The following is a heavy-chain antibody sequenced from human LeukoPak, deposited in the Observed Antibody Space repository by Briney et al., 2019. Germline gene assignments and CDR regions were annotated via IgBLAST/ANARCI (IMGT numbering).Heavy chain of an antibody. V-gene: IGHV3-33*01. Sequence: GGSLRLSCAASGFTLSSYGMHWVRQAPGKGLEWVAVIWDDGSNKSYADSVKGRFTISRDNYKNTLYLQMNSLRAEDTAVYYCARAEVPAALKSGAFDIWGQGTMVTVSS. CDR2: IWDDGSNK. D-gene: IGHD2-2*01. CDR1: GFTLSSYG. CDR3: ARAEVPAALKSGAFDI. J-gene: IGHJ3*02.